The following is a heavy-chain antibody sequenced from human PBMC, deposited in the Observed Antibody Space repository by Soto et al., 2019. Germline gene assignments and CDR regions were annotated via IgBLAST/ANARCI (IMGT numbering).Heavy chain of an antibody. V-gene: IGHV5-51*01. CDR3: ARHAGNRWKGDYFDY. D-gene: IGHD1-1*01. Sequence: GESRKISCQASGYSFSSSWIGWVRQMPGKGLEWMGIIDPNDSQTIYSPSFQGQVTISADKSIDTAYLQWSSLKTSDTAMYYCARHAGNRWKGDYFDYWGQGALVTVSS. J-gene: IGHJ4*02. CDR1: GYSFSSSW. CDR2: IDPNDSQT.